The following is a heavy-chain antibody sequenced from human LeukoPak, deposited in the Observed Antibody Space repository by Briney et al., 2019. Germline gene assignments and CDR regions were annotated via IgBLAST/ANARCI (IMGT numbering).Heavy chain of an antibody. Sequence: GGSLRLSCAASGFTFSDYTMHWDRQAPGKVREWVAVISYDGSQKYYADSVKGRFTISKDNSKNTLFLQMNSLRAEDTAIYYCVEAYSNSWHNFQHWGQGTLVTVSS. D-gene: IGHD6-13*01. CDR2: ISYDGSQK. CDR1: GFTFSDYT. CDR3: VEAYSNSWHNFQH. J-gene: IGHJ1*01. V-gene: IGHV3-30-3*01.